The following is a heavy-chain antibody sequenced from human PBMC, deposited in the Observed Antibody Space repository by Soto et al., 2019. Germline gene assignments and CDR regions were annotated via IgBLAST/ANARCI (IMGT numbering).Heavy chain of an antibody. Sequence: GGSLRLSCAASGFTFDDYAMHWVRQAPGKGLEWVSGISWNSGSIGYADSVKGRFTISRDNAKNSLYLQMNSLRAEDTALYYCAKVYCSSTSCYKAFDIWGQGTMVTVSS. V-gene: IGHV3-9*01. CDR1: GFTFDDYA. J-gene: IGHJ3*02. D-gene: IGHD2-2*02. CDR3: AKVYCSSTSCYKAFDI. CDR2: ISWNSGSI.